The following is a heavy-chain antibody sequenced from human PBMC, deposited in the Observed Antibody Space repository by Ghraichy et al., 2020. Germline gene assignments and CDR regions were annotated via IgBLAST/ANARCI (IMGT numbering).Heavy chain of an antibody. CDR2: IDHSGST. CDR1: GGSFSGYY. D-gene: IGHD5-12*01. Sequence: GSLRLSCAVYGGSFSGYYWTWIRQPPGKGLECIGEIDHSGSTNHNPSLRSRVTISINTSKNQFSLKLSYVTAADTAVYYCARATISDGMDVWGQGTTVTVSS. V-gene: IGHV4-34*01. CDR3: ARATISDGMDV. J-gene: IGHJ6*02.